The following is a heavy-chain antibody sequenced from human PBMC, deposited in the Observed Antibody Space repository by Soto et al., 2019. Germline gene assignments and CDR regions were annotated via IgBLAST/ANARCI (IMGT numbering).Heavy chain of an antibody. CDR1: GSATTRDG. Sequence: APLTVAGTAAGSATTRDGMSWRRQATEKGLEWMGWISVYNGNTNHAQKLQGRVTMTTDTSTSTAYMELRSLRSDDTAVYYCARDRGEAVGVLMVYAISRYYYYYGMGVCGEGTTGTVSS. CDR3: ARDRGEAVGVLMVYAISRYYYYYGMGV. J-gene: IGHJ6*01. CDR2: ISVYNGNT. D-gene: IGHD2-8*01. V-gene: IGHV1-18*01.